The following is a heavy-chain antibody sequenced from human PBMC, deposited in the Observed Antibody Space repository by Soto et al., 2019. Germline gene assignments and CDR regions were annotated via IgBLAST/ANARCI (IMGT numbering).Heavy chain of an antibody. CDR3: ARDKQEGDLLFPYGLDV. D-gene: IGHD1-26*01. J-gene: IGHJ6*02. CDR1: GYTFTNHY. Sequence: QGQLVQSGAEVKKPGASVKVSCKSSGYTFTNHYVHWVRQAPGQGLEWMGWINPNNGGTNYAQKFQGWVTMTRATSISTVYMELSRLTSDDTAVYYCARDKQEGDLLFPYGLDVWGQGTTVIVSS. V-gene: IGHV1-2*04. CDR2: INPNNGGT.